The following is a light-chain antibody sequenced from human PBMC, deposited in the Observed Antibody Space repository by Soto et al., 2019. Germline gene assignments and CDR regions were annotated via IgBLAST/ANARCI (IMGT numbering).Light chain of an antibody. Sequence: QSALTQPASVSGSPGQSITISCTGTRSDVGGYNYVSWYQQHPGKAPKVMIYEVSNRPSGVSNRFSGSKSGNTASLTISGLQAEDEADYYCSSYISSSTLVFGGGTKLTVL. CDR2: EVS. J-gene: IGLJ3*02. CDR3: SSYISSSTLV. CDR1: RSDVGGYNY. V-gene: IGLV2-14*01.